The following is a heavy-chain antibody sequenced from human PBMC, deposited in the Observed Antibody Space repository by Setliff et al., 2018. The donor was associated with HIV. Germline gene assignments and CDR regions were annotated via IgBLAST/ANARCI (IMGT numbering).Heavy chain of an antibody. Sequence: SVKVSCKASGYTFTDHFIHWVRQAPGQGLEWVGGIIPVFRTSNYAHKFQGRVTITADESTSTAYMDLSSLRSEDTAVFYCARGAFGGPIVVDWYFDLWGRGTLVTVSS. CDR3: ARGAFGGPIVVDWYFDL. D-gene: IGHD3-16*02. J-gene: IGHJ2*01. CDR1: GYTFTDHF. V-gene: IGHV1-69*13. CDR2: IIPVFRTS.